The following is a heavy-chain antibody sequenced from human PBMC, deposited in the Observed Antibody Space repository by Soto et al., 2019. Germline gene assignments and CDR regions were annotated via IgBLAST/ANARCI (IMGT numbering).Heavy chain of an antibody. Sequence: ASVKVSCKASGYIFTSYYIHWVRQAPGQGLEWMGWINPFDGSRMFAQSFQGRVTMTRDTSTSTVYMEVSSLRSEDTAVYYCARGVDRDLLDYWGQGTLVTVSS. V-gene: IGHV1-46*01. D-gene: IGHD2-15*01. CDR2: INPFDGSR. CDR1: GYIFTSYY. J-gene: IGHJ4*02. CDR3: ARGVDRDLLDY.